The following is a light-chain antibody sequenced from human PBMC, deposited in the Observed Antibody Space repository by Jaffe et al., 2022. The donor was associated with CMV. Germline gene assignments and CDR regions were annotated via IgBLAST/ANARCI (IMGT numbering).Light chain of an antibody. CDR2: ANN. CDR3: AAWDDSLSGPT. Sequence: QSVLTQPPSVSGTPGQRVTISCSGGRSNIGDNTVNWYQQLPGTAPKLLIYANNRRPSGVPDRFSGSTSGTSASLAIRGLQSEDEADYYCAAWDDSLSGPTFGGGTKLTVL. J-gene: IGLJ2*01. V-gene: IGLV1-44*01. CDR1: RSNIGDNT.